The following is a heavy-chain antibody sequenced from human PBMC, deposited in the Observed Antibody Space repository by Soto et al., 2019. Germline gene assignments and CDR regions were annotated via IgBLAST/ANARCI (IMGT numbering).Heavy chain of an antibody. V-gene: IGHV4-34*01. D-gene: IGHD2-8*01. Sequence: SETLSLTCAVYGGSFSGYYWSWIRQPPGKGLEWIGEINHSGSTNYNPSLKSRVTISVDTSKNQFSLKLSSVTAADTAVYYCARGQYCTNGVCYSSHYYYYMDVWGKGTTVTVS. CDR3: ARGQYCTNGVCYSSHYYYYMDV. CDR2: INHSGST. CDR1: GGSFSGYY. J-gene: IGHJ6*03.